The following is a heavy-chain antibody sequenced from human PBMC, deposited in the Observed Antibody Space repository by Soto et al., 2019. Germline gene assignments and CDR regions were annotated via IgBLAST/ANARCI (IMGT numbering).Heavy chain of an antibody. V-gene: IGHV3-74*01. CDR2: IKTDGSIT. Sequence: GGSLRLSCAASGFTFSSYWMYWVRQAPGRGLVWVSRIKTDGSITSYADSVKGRFTVSRDNARDMLYLQMNSLRAEDTAVYYCAKDMNSVPEYWGQGTLVTVSS. CDR1: GFTFSSYW. J-gene: IGHJ4*02. CDR3: AKDMNSVPEY. D-gene: IGHD1-7*01.